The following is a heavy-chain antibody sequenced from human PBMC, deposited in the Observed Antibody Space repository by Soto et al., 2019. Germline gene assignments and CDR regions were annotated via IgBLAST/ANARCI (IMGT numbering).Heavy chain of an antibody. Sequence: GESLKISCQGTGYRFSSSWIGWVRQKPGKGLEWLGNVYPSDSDVRYSPAFEGQVTISADKSISTAYLQWSSLKASDTAMYYCARHFVGRDGYNYVLDYWGQGTLVTVSS. CDR3: ARHFVGRDGYNYVLDY. CDR2: VYPSDSDV. V-gene: IGHV5-51*01. CDR1: GYRFSSSW. D-gene: IGHD5-12*01. J-gene: IGHJ4*02.